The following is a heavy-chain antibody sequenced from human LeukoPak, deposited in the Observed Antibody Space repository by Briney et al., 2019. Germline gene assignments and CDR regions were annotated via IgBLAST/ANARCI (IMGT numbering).Heavy chain of an antibody. D-gene: IGHD6-13*01. J-gene: IGHJ5*02. CDR3: ARDRVVYSSTSNWFDP. CDR1: GYTFTKYG. V-gene: IGHV1-18*01. Sequence: GASVKVSCKASGYTFTKYGITWVRQAPGQGLEWMGWISTYNGNTNYAQKLQGRVTMTTDTSTSTAYMELRSLRSDDTAVYYCARDRVVYSSTSNWFDPWGQGTLVTVSS. CDR2: ISTYNGNT.